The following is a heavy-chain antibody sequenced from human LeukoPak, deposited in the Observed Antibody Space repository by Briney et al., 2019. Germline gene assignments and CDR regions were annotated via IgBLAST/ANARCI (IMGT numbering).Heavy chain of an antibody. CDR1: GYTLIDKA. Sequence: GASVTVSCKAYGYTLIDKAMHWVRQAPGQGLEWMGWIKIGDGGTSYGRKMRGRVTISAGTSVKSVYMELTRLTSDDTATYDCVRNGLNNHGRSSGSFDFWVQGTMVTVSS. CDR2: IKIGDGGT. V-gene: IGHV1-2*02. CDR3: VRNGLNNHGRSSGSFDF. J-gene: IGHJ3*01. D-gene: IGHD1-14*01.